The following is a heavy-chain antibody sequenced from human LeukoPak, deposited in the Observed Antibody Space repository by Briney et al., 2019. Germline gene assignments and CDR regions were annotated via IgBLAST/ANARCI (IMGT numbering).Heavy chain of an antibody. CDR1: GDSFSSNSAA. J-gene: IGHJ5*02. Sequence: QSQTLSPTCAISGDSFSSNSAAWNWIRQSPSRGLEWLGRTYYRSKLYNDYAVSVKSRITINPDTSKNQFSLQLNSVTPKDTAVYYCAREGRDVLRYFDWLFSRWFDPWGQGTLVTVSS. CDR3: AREGRDVLRYFDWLFSRWFDP. D-gene: IGHD3-9*01. V-gene: IGHV6-1*01. CDR2: TYYRSKLYN.